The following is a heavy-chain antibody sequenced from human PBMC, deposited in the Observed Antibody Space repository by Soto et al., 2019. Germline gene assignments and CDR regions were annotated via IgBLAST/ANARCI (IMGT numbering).Heavy chain of an antibody. J-gene: IGHJ6*02. CDR2: ISYDGSNK. Sequence: QVQLVESGGGVVQPGRSLRLSCSASGFTFSSYGMHWVRQAPGKGLEWVAVISYDGSNKYYADSVKGRFTISRDNSKNTLYLQMNSLRAEDTAVYYCAKVVEDSSSSVFDYYYGMDVWGQGTTVTVSS. CDR1: GFTFSSYG. V-gene: IGHV3-30*18. D-gene: IGHD6-6*01. CDR3: AKVVEDSSSSVFDYYYGMDV.